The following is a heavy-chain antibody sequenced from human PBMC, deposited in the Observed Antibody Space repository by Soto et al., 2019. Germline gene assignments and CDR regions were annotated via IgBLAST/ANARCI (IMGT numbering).Heavy chain of an antibody. V-gene: IGHV1-69*12. CDR1: GGTFSSYA. Sequence: QVQLVQSGAEVKKPGSSVKVSCKASGGTFSSYAITWVRQAPGQGLEWMGGIIPIFGTANYAQKFQGRVTITADESTSTAYMELSSLRSEDTAVYYCASWAQYSSSWYRGFDYWGQGTLVTVSS. CDR3: ASWAQYSSSWYRGFDY. J-gene: IGHJ4*02. D-gene: IGHD6-13*01. CDR2: IIPIFGTA.